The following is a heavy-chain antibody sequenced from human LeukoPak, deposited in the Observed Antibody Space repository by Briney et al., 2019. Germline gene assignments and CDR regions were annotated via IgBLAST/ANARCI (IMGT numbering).Heavy chain of an antibody. CDR3: ARARYNWNYEGFDY. D-gene: IGHD1-7*01. V-gene: IGHV1-8*03. Sequence: ASVKVSCKASGYTFTGYYMHWVRQATGQGLEWMGWMNPNSGNTGYAQEFQGRVTITRDTSASTAYMELSSLRSEDMAVYYCARARYNWNYEGFDYWGQGTLVTVSS. CDR1: GYTFTGYY. CDR2: MNPNSGNT. J-gene: IGHJ4*02.